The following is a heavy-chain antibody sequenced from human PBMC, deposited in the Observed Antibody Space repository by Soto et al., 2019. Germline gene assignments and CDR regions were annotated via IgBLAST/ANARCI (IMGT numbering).Heavy chain of an antibody. D-gene: IGHD2-15*01. V-gene: IGHV1-69*02. CDR2: IIPILGIA. CDR3: ARYGGSVRPDYYFAY. CDR1: GGTFSSYT. J-gene: IGHJ4*02. Sequence: GASVKVSCKASGGTFSSYTISWVRQAPGQGLEWMGRIIPILGIANYAQKFQGRVTITADKSTSTAYMELSSLRSEDTAVYYCARYGGSVRPDYYFAYRGQGTLVTVSS.